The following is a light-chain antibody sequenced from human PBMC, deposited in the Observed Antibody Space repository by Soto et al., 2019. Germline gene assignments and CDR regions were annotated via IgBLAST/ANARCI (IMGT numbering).Light chain of an antibody. CDR3: QQYGSSPET. CDR2: GAS. CDR1: QSVSSSY. V-gene: IGKV3-20*01. Sequence: EIVLTQSPGTLSLSPGVRATLSCRASQSVSSSYLAWYQQKPGQAHRLLIYGASSRATGIPDRFSGSGSGTDFTLTISRLEPEDFAVYYCQQYGSSPETVGQGTKVDNK. J-gene: IGKJ1*01.